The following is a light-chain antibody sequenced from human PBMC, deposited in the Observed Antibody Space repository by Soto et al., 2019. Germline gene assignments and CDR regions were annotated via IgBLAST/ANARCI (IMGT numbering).Light chain of an antibody. CDR1: QNVSSN. J-gene: IGKJ3*01. Sequence: EIVMTQSPATLSVSPGERATLSCRASQNVSSNLAWYQHKPGQAPRLLIYGASTRATGIPARFSGSGSGADFTLTISSLQSEDFAVYYCQQYNKWPPLTFGPGTKVDVK. CDR3: QQYNKWPPLT. V-gene: IGKV3-15*01. CDR2: GAS.